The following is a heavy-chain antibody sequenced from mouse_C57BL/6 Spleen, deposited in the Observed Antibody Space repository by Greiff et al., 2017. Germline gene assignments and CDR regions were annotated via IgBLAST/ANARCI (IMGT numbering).Heavy chain of an antibody. V-gene: IGHV3-6*01. CDR3: ARGGESFDY. CDR1: GYSITSGYY. J-gene: IGHJ2*01. CDR2: ISYDGSN. Sequence: VQLQQSGPGLVKPSQSLSLTCSVSGYSITSGYYWNWIRQFPGNKLEWMGYISYDGSNNYNPSLKNPNSITRDTSKNQCFLKLNSVTTEDTATDYCARGGESFDYWGQGTTRTVSA.